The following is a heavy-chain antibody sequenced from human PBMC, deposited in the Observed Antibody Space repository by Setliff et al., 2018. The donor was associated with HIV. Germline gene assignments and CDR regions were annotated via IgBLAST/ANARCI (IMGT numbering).Heavy chain of an antibody. D-gene: IGHD6-19*01. V-gene: IGHV3-30*07. CDR2: ISYEGSRI. Sequence: GSLRLSCAASGFTFSSFAMHWVRQAPGKGLEWVSVISYEGSRISYADSGKGRFTISRDNARNTVDLQMNSLRAEDTAVYYCARDLPPSGREGEFDYWGQGTQVTVSS. CDR1: GFTFSSFA. CDR3: ARDLPPSGREGEFDY. J-gene: IGHJ4*02.